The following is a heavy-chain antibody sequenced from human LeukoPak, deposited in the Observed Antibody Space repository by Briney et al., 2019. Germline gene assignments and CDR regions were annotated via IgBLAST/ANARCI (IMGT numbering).Heavy chain of an antibody. CDR2: ISTSGST. Sequence: SETLSLTCTVSRGSTSTYYWSWIRQPAGKGLESIGHISTSGSTNYNPSLKSRVTMSVDTSKNQFSLKLSSVTAADTAVYYCARVRYSDSSVLTRKRSYYFDYWGQGTLVTVSS. V-gene: IGHV4-4*07. CDR3: ARVRYSDSSVLTRKRSYYFDY. D-gene: IGHD3-22*01. CDR1: RGSTSTYY. J-gene: IGHJ4*02.